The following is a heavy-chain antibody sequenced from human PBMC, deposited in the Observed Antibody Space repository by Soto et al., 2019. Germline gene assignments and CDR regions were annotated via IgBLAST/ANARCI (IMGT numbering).Heavy chain of an antibody. D-gene: IGHD3-3*01. CDR3: GRGRNFDFWRKGFDV. V-gene: IGHV1-8*01. CDR1: GYTFTSYD. CDR2: MDPNSGVT. J-gene: IGHJ6*02. Sequence: QVHLVQSGAEVKKPGASVKVSCKASGYTFTSYDINWVRQAPGQGLEWLGWMDPNSGVTGYAQKFQGRVSMTTNISTNTSHKVLRSLRTEETAVYYCGRGRNFDFWRKGFDVWGQGTTVAVSS.